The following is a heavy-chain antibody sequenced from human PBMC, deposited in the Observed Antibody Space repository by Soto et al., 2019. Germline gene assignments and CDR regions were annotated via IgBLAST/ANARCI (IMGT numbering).Heavy chain of an antibody. V-gene: IGHV4-31*03. CDR1: GGSFSSAGYC. D-gene: IGHD1-26*01. CDR3: AGGGDTTTVDY. J-gene: IGHJ4*02. CDR2: MYGSGST. Sequence: QVQLQESGPGLVKPSQTLSLTCTVSGGSFSSAGYCWSWIRQHPGEGLEWIGFMYGSGSTSYNPSPESGVTLPVAQSTTQFSLEMRAVTAAGTAVYDCAGGGDTTTVDYWGQGTLVTVSS.